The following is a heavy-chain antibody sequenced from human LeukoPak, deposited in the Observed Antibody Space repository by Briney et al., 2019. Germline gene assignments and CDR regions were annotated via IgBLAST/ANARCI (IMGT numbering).Heavy chain of an antibody. V-gene: IGHV1-69*05. CDR3: ALTVSSSWYGYFQH. D-gene: IGHD6-13*01. CDR1: GGTFSSYA. Sequence: ASVKVSCKASGGTFSSYAISWVRQAPGQGLEWMGRIIPIFGTANYAQKFQGRVTITTDESTSTAYMEPSSLRSEDTAVYYCALTVSSSWYGYFQHWGQGTLVTVSS. CDR2: IIPIFGTA. J-gene: IGHJ1*01.